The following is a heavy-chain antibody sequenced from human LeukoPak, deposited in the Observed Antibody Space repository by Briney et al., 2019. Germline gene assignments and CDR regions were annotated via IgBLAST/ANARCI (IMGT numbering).Heavy chain of an antibody. V-gene: IGHV3-21*04. D-gene: IGHD1-1*01. CDR2: ISGSSSDI. CDR3: AKATGTLGN. Sequence: GGSLRLSCAASGFTFRNYAMNWVRQAPGKGLEWVSSISGSSSDIYYADSVKGRFTISRDNAKNSLYLQMNSLTAEDTAIYYCAKATGTLGNWGQGTLVTVSS. J-gene: IGHJ4*02. CDR1: GFTFRNYA.